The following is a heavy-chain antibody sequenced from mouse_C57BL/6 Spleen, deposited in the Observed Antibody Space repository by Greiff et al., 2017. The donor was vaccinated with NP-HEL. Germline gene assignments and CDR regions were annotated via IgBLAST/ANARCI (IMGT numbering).Heavy chain of an antibody. CDR1: GYTFTSYT. Sequence: VQLQESGAELARPGASVKMSCKASGYTFTSYTMHWVKQRPGQGLEWIGYINPSSGYTKYNQKFKDKATLTADKSSSTAYMQLSSLTSEDSAVYYCASAPRSGSLYCDYWGQGTTLTVSS. J-gene: IGHJ2*01. V-gene: IGHV1-4*01. CDR2: INPSSGYT. CDR3: ASAPRSGSLYCDY. D-gene: IGHD3-2*02.